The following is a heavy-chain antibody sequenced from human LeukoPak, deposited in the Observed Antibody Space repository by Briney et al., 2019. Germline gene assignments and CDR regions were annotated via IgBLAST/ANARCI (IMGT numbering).Heavy chain of an antibody. Sequence: QPGRSLRLSCAASGFTFSSYGMHWVRQAPGKGLEWVAVIWYDGSNKYYADSVKGRFTISRDNAKNSLYLQMNSLRAEDTAVYYCARDLYGDYSPFDYWGQGTLVTVSS. CDR3: ARDLYGDYSPFDY. J-gene: IGHJ4*02. CDR2: IWYDGSNK. CDR1: GFTFSSYG. V-gene: IGHV3-33*01. D-gene: IGHD4-17*01.